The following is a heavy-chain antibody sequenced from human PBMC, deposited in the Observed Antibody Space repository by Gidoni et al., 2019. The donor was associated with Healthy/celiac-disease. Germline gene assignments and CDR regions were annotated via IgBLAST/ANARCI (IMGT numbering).Heavy chain of an antibody. V-gene: IGHV3-33*01. Sequence: QVQLVESGGGVVQPGRSLRLSCAASGFPFSSYGMHWVRQAPGKGLEWVAVIWYDGSNKYYADSVKGRFTISRDNSKNTLYLQMNSLRAEDTAVYYCARDPPVAGKGFYFDYWGQGTLVTVSS. J-gene: IGHJ4*02. CDR2: IWYDGSNK. D-gene: IGHD6-19*01. CDR3: ARDPPVAGKGFYFDY. CDR1: GFPFSSYG.